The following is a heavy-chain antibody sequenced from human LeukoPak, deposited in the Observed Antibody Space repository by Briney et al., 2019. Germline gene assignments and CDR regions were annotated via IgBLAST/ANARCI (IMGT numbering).Heavy chain of an antibody. D-gene: IGHD4-17*01. CDR1: GSSLNTHAVG. V-gene: IGHV2-5*01. Sequence: SGPTLVNPTQTLTLTSTFSGSSLNTHAVGVGWVRQPPIQALEWLTFIYGHDDKRYRPSLESRLTITKDTSKNQVVLTMTDMDYGDTATYYCVHRTSVTSVDHWGQGTLVTVSS. CDR2: IYGHDDK. CDR3: VHRTSVTSVDH. J-gene: IGHJ4*02.